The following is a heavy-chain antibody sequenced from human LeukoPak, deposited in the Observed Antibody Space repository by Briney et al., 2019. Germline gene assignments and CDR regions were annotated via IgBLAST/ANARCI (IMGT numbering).Heavy chain of an antibody. V-gene: IGHV5-10-1*01. Sequence: GESLKISCKGSGYSFTSYWISWVRKMPGKGLEWMGRIDPSDSYTNYSPSFQGHVTISADKSISTAYLQWSSLEASDTAMYYCARHRYCSSTSCYGYYYYGMDVWGQGTTVTVSS. CDR2: IDPSDSYT. J-gene: IGHJ6*02. CDR1: GYSFTSYW. D-gene: IGHD2-2*01. CDR3: ARHRYCSSTSCYGYYYYGMDV.